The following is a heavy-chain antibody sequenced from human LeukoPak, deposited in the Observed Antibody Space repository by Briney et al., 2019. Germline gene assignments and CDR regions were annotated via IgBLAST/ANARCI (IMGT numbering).Heavy chain of an antibody. J-gene: IGHJ4*02. Sequence: SETLSLTCAVYGGSFSGYYWSWIRQPPGKGLEWIGEINHSGSTNYNPSLKSRVTISVDTSKNQFSLKLSSVTAADAAVYYCARGLPADYDYWGQGTLVTVSS. D-gene: IGHD1-14*01. CDR3: ARGLPADYDY. CDR1: GGSFSGYY. V-gene: IGHV4-34*01. CDR2: INHSGST.